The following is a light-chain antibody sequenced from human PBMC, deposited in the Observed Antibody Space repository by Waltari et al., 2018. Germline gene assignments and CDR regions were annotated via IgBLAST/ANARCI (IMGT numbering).Light chain of an antibody. Sequence: QSALTQPASVSGSPGQSITISCTGTSRDVGSFNLVSWYQQHPNKAPKLMIYQVSKRPSGLSNRFSGSKSGNTASLTISGLQAEDEAEYYCCSYGGSSTFVIFGGGTKLTVL. CDR3: CSYGGSSTFVI. CDR2: QVS. J-gene: IGLJ2*01. CDR1: SRDVGSFNL. V-gene: IGLV2-23*02.